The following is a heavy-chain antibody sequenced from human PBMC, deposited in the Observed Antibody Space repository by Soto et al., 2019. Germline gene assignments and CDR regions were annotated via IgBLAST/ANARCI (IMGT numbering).Heavy chain of an antibody. D-gene: IGHD2-2*01. V-gene: IGHV3-30*18. CDR3: AKDRQYQLLSFYYYYGMDV. Sequence: PGGSLRLSCAASGFTFSSYGMHWVRQAPGKGLEWVAVISYDGSNKYYADSVKGRFTISRDNSKNTLYLQMNSLRAEDTAVYYSAKDRQYQLLSFYYYYGMDVWGQGTTVTVSS. CDR1: GFTFSSYG. J-gene: IGHJ6*02. CDR2: ISYDGSNK.